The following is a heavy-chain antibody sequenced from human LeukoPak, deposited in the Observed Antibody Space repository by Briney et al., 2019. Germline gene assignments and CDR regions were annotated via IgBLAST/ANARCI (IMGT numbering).Heavy chain of an antibody. CDR1: GGSFSGYY. CDR3: AREYGY. CDR2: INHSGST. J-gene: IGHJ4*02. V-gene: IGHV4-34*01. D-gene: IGHD2-8*01. Sequence: SETLSLTCAVYGGSFSGYYWSWIRQPPGKGLEWIGEINHSGSTNYNPSLKSRVTISVDTSKNQFSLKLSSVTAADTAVYYRAREYGYWGQGTLVTVSS.